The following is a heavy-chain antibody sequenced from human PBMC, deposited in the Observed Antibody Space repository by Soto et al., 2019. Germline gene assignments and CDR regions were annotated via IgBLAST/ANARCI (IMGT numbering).Heavy chain of an antibody. CDR1: GGSISTHY. J-gene: IGHJ5*02. Sequence: VQLQESSPGLLRPSETLSLTCSVSGGSISTHYWSWFRQSAGKALEWIGHISTTGGTNYNPSLKSRVTMSVDTAGKAFSLQLASVTAADTAVYYCARVWYSKTGGLDPWGQGVLVTVSS. CDR3: ARVWYSKTGGLDP. D-gene: IGHD1-26*01. V-gene: IGHV4-4*07. CDR2: ISTTGGT.